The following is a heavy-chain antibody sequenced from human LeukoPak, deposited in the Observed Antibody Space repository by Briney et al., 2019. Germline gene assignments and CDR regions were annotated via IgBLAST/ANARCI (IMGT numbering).Heavy chain of an antibody. CDR3: AARIVATSNFDY. CDR1: GGSFSGYY. V-gene: IGHV4-34*09. CDR2: INHSGST. Sequence: SETLSLTCAVYGGSFSGYYWSWIRQPPGKGLEWIGEINHSGSTNYNPSLKSRVTISVDASKNQFSLKLSSVTAADTAVYYCAARIVATSNFDYWGQGTLVTVSS. J-gene: IGHJ4*02. D-gene: IGHD5-12*01.